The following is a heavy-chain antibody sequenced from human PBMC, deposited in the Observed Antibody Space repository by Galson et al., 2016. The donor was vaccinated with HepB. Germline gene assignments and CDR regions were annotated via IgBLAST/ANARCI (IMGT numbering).Heavy chain of an antibody. CDR3: AKTVTTISPHDSNDLDV. D-gene: IGHD4-17*01. Sequence: EPLSLTCAVSAGSFSGHYWSWIRQSPGKGLEWIGEINHTGNTNYNPSLNSRVTISVDVSNNQFSLNLKSLSAADTAVYYCAKTVTTISPHDSNDLDVWGQGTTVTVSS. CDR2: INHTGNT. V-gene: IGHV4-34*01. J-gene: IGHJ6*02. CDR1: AGSFSGHY.